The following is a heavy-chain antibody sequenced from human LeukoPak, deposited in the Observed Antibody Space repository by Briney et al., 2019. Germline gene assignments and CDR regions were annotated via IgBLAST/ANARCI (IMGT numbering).Heavy chain of an antibody. Sequence: SETLSLTCAVYGGSFSGYYWSWIRQPPGKGLEWIGYIYYSGSTNYNPSLKSRVTISVDTSRNQFSLKLSSVTAADTAVYYCARASYSGSYYARPYFDYWGQGTLVTVSS. D-gene: IGHD1-26*01. CDR2: IYYSGST. J-gene: IGHJ4*02. CDR1: GGSFSGYY. CDR3: ARASYSGSYYARPYFDY. V-gene: IGHV4-59*01.